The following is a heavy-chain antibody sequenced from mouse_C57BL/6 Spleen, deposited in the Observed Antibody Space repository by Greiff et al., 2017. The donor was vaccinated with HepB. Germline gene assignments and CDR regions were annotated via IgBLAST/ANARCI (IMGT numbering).Heavy chain of an antibody. V-gene: IGHV1-55*01. CDR2: IYPGSGST. J-gene: IGHJ4*01. D-gene: IGHD2-4*01. CDR1: GYTFTSYW. CDR3: AREGLRRENAMDY. Sequence: QVQLQQPGAELVKPGASVKMSCKASGYTFTSYWITWVKQRPGQGLEWIGDIYPGSGSTNYNEKFKSKATLTVDTASSTAYMQLSSWTSEDSAGYYCAREGLRRENAMDYWGQGTSVTVSS.